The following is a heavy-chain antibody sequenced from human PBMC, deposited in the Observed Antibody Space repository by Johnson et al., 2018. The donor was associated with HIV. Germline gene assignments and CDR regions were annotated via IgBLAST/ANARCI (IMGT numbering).Heavy chain of an antibody. J-gene: IGHJ3*02. V-gene: IGHV3-66*01. Sequence: VQLVESGGGLVQSGGSLRVSCAASGCTVSNNYMSRVRQAPGKGLEWVSLIYSGGGTYYADSVNGRITISRDNSKNTLYLQMGSLRAEDMAVYYCARARSSSWYDGAFDIWGQGTMVTFSS. CDR1: GCTVSNNY. CDR2: IYSGGGT. D-gene: IGHD6-13*01. CDR3: ARARSSSWYDGAFDI.